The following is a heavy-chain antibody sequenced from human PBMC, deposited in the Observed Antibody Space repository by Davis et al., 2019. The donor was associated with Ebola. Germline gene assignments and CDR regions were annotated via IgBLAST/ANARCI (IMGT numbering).Heavy chain of an antibody. D-gene: IGHD1-7*01. CDR2: LNSPWSDT. V-gene: IGHV3-74*01. J-gene: IGHJ6*02. Sequence: HTVVSLRLSSPTSGLTFSTYWMHWFRQAPGKWLMWVSRLNSPWSDTLYADSVKSRFTVSRDNAKTTLYLQMSSLRAEDTAVYYCARDPGRNYSPGYYGMDVWGQGTTVTVSS. CDR1: GLTFSTYW. CDR3: ARDPGRNYSPGYYGMDV.